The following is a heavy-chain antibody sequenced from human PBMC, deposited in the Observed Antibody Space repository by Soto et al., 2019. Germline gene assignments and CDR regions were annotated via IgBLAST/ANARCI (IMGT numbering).Heavy chain of an antibody. D-gene: IGHD2-2*01. J-gene: IGHJ5*02. Sequence: ASVKVSCKASGYSFTSYGISWVRQAPGQGLEWMGWIRAYNGNTNYAQKLQGRVTMTTDTSTSTAYMELRSLRSDATAVYYCAGDRGDIVVVPAAPRVWFDPWGQGTLVTVSS. CDR3: AGDRGDIVVVPAAPRVWFDP. CDR1: GYSFTSYG. V-gene: IGHV1-18*01. CDR2: IRAYNGNT.